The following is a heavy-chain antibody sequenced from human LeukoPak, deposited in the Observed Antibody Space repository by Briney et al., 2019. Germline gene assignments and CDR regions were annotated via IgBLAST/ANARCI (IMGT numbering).Heavy chain of an antibody. CDR1: GFTFSSHV. CDR3: ARDHYGLGSRLTGMDV. CDR2: ISYDGNNK. J-gene: IGHJ6*02. V-gene: IGHV3-30*04. D-gene: IGHD3-10*01. Sequence: PGGSLRLSCAASGFTFSSHVIHWVRQAPGEGLDWVSMISYDGNNKYYADSVQGRFTISRDNSNNTLYLQMNSLRLEDTAVYHCARDHYGLGSRLTGMDVWGQGTTVTVSS.